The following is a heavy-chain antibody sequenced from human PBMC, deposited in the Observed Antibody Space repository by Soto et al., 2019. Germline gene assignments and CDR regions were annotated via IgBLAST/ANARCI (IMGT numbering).Heavy chain of an antibody. CDR3: ARMGIYIYSYAMDV. CDR2: TYYRSKWYN. J-gene: IGHJ6*02. CDR1: GDSVSSNSAS. V-gene: IGHV6-1*01. D-gene: IGHD6-13*01. Sequence: PSQTLSLTCAISGDSVSSNSASWNWIGQSPSRGLEWLGRTYYRSKWYNDYAVSVKSRITINPDTSKNQFSLQLNSVTPEDTAVYYCARMGIYIYSYAMDVRAQGTTLTVSS.